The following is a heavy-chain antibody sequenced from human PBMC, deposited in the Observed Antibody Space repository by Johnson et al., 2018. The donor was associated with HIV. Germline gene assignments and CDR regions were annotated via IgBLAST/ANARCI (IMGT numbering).Heavy chain of an antibody. Sequence: VQLVESGGGVVRPGGSLRLSCAAAGFTFDDYGMSWVRLAPGKGLGWVSAISGSGGSKYYADSVKGRFTISRDNSKNTLYIQMNSLRADDTAAYYCARACRDGYTCDVYDIWGQGTMVTVSS. V-gene: IGHV3-23*04. D-gene: IGHD5-24*01. J-gene: IGHJ3*02. CDR1: GFTFDDYG. CDR3: ARACRDGYTCDVYDI. CDR2: ISGSGGSK.